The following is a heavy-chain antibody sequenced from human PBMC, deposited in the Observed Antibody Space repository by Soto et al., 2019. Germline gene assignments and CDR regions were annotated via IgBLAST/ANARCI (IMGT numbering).Heavy chain of an antibody. D-gene: IGHD2-2*01. V-gene: IGHV1-18*04. CDR2: INAHNGIT. Sequence: QVQLVQSGGEVKKPGASVKVSCKASGYTFTNYGISWVRQAPGQGLEWMGWINAHNGITKYAQNIQGRVTMTTDTSTGTGYMELRRLRSDATAVYYCVRDPGSTSTCIICDSCGFDVWGQGTMVTVSS. CDR1: GYTFTNYG. J-gene: IGHJ6*02. CDR3: VRDPGSTSTCIICDSCGFDV.